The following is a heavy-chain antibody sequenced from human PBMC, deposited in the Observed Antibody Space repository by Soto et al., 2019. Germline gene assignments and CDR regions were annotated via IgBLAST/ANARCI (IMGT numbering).Heavy chain of an antibody. CDR1: GYFFTTYG. D-gene: IGHD3-3*01. J-gene: IGHJ4*02. Sequence: ASVKVSCKASGYFFTTYGISWVRQAPGQGLEWMGWISPYNGNTKYAQSFQGRVTMTTDTSTYTAYMELRSLRSDDPAVYYCARDFGSDLSAPGAVFDYWGQGTVVTVPQ. V-gene: IGHV1-18*04. CDR2: ISPYNGNT. CDR3: ARDFGSDLSAPGAVFDY.